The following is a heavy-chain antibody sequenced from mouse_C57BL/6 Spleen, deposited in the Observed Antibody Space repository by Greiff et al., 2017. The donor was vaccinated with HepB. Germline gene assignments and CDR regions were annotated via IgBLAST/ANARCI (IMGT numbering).Heavy chain of an antibody. Sequence: QVQLQQPGAELVKPGASVKLSCKASGYTFTSYWMQWVKQRPGQGLEWIGEIDPSDSYTNYNQKFKGKATLTVDTSSSTAYMQLSSLTSENSAVYYCALNYYSNYDAMDYWGQGTSVTVSS. CDR1: GYTFTSYW. CDR3: ALNYYSNYDAMDY. CDR2: IDPSDSYT. V-gene: IGHV1-50*01. D-gene: IGHD2-5*01. J-gene: IGHJ4*01.